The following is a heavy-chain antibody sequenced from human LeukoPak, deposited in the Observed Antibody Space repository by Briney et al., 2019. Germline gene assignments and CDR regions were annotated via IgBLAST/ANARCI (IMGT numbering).Heavy chain of an antibody. J-gene: IGHJ4*02. CDR2: IRSKAYGGTI. V-gene: IGHV3-49*04. CDR1: GFTFGDHA. Sequence: GGSLRLSCTASGFTFGDHAMTWVRQAPGKGLEWVGFIRSKAYGGTIEYAASVKGRFTISRDDSKSSAYLQMNSLKTEDTAVYYCIRGRVHLDYWGQGTLVTVSS. CDR3: IRGRVHLDY.